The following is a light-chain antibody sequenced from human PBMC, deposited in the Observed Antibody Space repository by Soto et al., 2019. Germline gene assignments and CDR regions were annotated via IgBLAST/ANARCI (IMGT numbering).Light chain of an antibody. Sequence: QSALTQPASVSGSPGQSITISCTRASSDSGTYNFFAWYQQHPGEAPKHIIYEATQRPSGVSNRFSGSKSGNTASLTISGLQADDEADYYCCSYAGTTTVFGGGTKLTVL. V-gene: IGLV2-23*01. J-gene: IGLJ2*01. CDR2: EAT. CDR3: CSYAGTTTV. CDR1: SSDSGTYNF.